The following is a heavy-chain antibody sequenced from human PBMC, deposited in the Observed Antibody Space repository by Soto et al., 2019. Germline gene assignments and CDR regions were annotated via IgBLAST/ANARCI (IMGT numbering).Heavy chain of an antibody. CDR1: GGSISSGDYY. D-gene: IGHD3-9*01. CDR2: IYYSGST. CDR3: ARARLRYFDWLSYYFDY. Sequence: PSGTLSLTCTVSGGSISSGDYYWSWIRQPPGKGLEWIGYIYYSGSTYYNPSLKSRVTISVDTSRNQFSLKLSSVTAADTAVYYCARARLRYFDWLSYYFDYWGQGTLVTVSS. V-gene: IGHV4-30-4*01. J-gene: IGHJ4*02.